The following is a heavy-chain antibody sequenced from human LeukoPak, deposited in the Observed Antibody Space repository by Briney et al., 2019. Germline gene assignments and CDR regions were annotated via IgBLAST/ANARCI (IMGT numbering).Heavy chain of an antibody. Sequence: GASVKVSCKASGGTFSSYAIIWVRQAPGQGLEWMGGIIPIFGTANYAQKFQGRVSITTDESTSTAYMELSSLRSEDTAVYYCARLRVVAATRWFDPWGQGTLVTVSS. D-gene: IGHD2-15*01. CDR2: IIPIFGTA. V-gene: IGHV1-69*05. J-gene: IGHJ5*02. CDR3: ARLRVVAATRWFDP. CDR1: GGTFSSYA.